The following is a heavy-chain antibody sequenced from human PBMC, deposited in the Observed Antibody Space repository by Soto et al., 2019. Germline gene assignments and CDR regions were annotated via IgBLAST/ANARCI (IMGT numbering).Heavy chain of an antibody. CDR2: ISSSSSYI. D-gene: IGHD3-3*01. J-gene: IGHJ4*02. V-gene: IGHV3-21*01. CDR3: AKDFWSGYPQGVFDY. CDR1: GFTFSSYS. Sequence: EVQLVESGGGLVKPGGSLRLSCAASGFTFSSYSMNWVRQAPGKGLEWVSSISSSSSYIYYADSVKGRFTISRDNATNSLYLQMNSLRAEDTAVYYCAKDFWSGYPQGVFDYWGQGTLVTVSS.